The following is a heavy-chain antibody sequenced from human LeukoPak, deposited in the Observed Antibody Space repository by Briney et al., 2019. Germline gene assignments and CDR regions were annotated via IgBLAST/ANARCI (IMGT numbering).Heavy chain of an antibody. CDR2: ISDRGGRT. J-gene: IGHJ4*02. D-gene: IGHD2/OR15-2a*01. CDR1: GFTFSSYA. V-gene: IGHV3-23*01. CDR3: AKEASFGNSPLVDY. Sequence: PGGSLRLSCAASGFTFSSYAMNWVRQAPGKGLEWVSGISDRGGRTYHADSVKGRFTISRDNSKDTLYLQMNSLRAEDTAVYYCAKEASFGNSPLVDYWGQGTLVTVSS.